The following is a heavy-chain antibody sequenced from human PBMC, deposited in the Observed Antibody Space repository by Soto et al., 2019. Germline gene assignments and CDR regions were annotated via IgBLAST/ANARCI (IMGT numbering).Heavy chain of an antibody. V-gene: IGHV1-69*12. D-gene: IGHD3-22*01. J-gene: IGHJ3*02. CDR1: GGTFSSYA. CDR3: ASPTYYYDSSGYYPDAFDI. CDR2: IIPIFGTA. Sequence: QVQLVQSGAEVKKPGSSVKVSCKASGGTFSSYAISWVRQAPGQGLEWMGGIIPIFGTANYAQKFQGRVTSTADESTSTAYMELSSLRSEDTAVFYCASPTYYYDSSGYYPDAFDIWGQGTMVTVSS.